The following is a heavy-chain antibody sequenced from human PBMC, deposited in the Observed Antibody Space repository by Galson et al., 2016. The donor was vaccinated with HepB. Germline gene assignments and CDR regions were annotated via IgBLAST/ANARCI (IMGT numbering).Heavy chain of an antibody. CDR1: GYTFDTYW. CDR2: IYPGDFDI. Sequence: QSGAEVKKPGESLKISCRGSGYTFDTYWIGWVRQMPGKGLEWMGIIYPGDFDIRYRPSFQGQVSISVNKSISTAYLPWSSLTASDTAMYYWARSLTGSYDFWGAIYNYYAMDVWGQGTTVIV. D-gene: IGHD3-3*01. CDR3: ARSLTGSYDFWGAIYNYYAMDV. J-gene: IGHJ6*02. V-gene: IGHV5-51*01.